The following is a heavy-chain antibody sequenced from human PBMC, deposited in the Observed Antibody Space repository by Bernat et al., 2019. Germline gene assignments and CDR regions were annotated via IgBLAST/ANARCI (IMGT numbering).Heavy chain of an antibody. Sequence: QLHLQESGPGLVKPSETLSLPCPVSGGSISSSSYYWGWIRQPQGKGLEWIGSIYYSGSTYHNPSLKSRVTISVDTSKNQFSLKLSSVTAADTAVYYCARLIYRRWLQLMSWFDPWGQGTLVTVSS. CDR3: ARLIYRRWLQLMSWFDP. J-gene: IGHJ5*02. CDR2: IYYSGST. V-gene: IGHV4-39*01. CDR1: GGSISSSSYY. D-gene: IGHD5-24*01.